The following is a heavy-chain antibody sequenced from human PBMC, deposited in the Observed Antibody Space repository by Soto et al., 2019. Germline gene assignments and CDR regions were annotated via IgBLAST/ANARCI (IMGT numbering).Heavy chain of an antibody. CDR2: ISGSGRST. J-gene: IGHJ4*02. Sequence: PVGSLRLSCAASGITFSDYALSWVRQAPGKGLEWVSGISGSGRSTHYADSVRGRFTISRDNSKNTLSLQMNSLRADDTAVYYCGKKPGGGKSTITSFFDYRGRGTQVT. CDR1: GITFSDYA. D-gene: IGHD5-12*01. V-gene: IGHV3-23*01. CDR3: GKKPGGGKSTITSFFDY.